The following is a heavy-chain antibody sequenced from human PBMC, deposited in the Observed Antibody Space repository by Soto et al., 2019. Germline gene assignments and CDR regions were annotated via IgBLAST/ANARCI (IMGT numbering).Heavy chain of an antibody. CDR2: IIPTLGIA. Sequence: QVQLVQSGAEVKKPGSSVKVSCKASGGTFSSYTISWVRQAPGQGLEWMGRIIPTLGIANYAQKFQGRVTITADKSTSTAYMVLSSLRSEDTAVYYCATSSGDVVPAAYEWYYYGMDVWGQGTTVTVSS. J-gene: IGHJ6*02. V-gene: IGHV1-69*02. CDR3: ATSSGDVVPAAYEWYYYGMDV. D-gene: IGHD2-2*01. CDR1: GGTFSSYT.